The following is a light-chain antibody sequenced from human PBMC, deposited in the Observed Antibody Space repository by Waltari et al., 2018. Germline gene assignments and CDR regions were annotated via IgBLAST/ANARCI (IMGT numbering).Light chain of an antibody. Sequence: EIVLTQSPLSLPVTLGEPASISCTSSQSLLHSNGYACLDWYVQRPGLPPRLLIYFGSYRASGVPDRFSGSGSVTDFTLKISKVEAEDVGVYYRMQALQTSITFGQGTRLEIK. CDR3: MQALQTSIT. J-gene: IGKJ5*01. CDR1: QSLLHSNGYAC. V-gene: IGKV2-28*01. CDR2: FGS.